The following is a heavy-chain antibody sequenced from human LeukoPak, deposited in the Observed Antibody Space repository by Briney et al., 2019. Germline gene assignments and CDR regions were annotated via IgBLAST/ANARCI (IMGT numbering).Heavy chain of an antibody. D-gene: IGHD1-26*01. Sequence: ASVKISCKASGYTFTSYDINWVRQATGQGLEWMGWMNPNSGNTGYAQKFQGRVTMTRDTSISTAYMELSSLRSEDTAVYYCARGRFRWELEIRDFDYWGQGTLVTVSS. V-gene: IGHV1-8*01. CDR1: GYTFTSYD. J-gene: IGHJ4*02. CDR3: ARGRFRWELEIRDFDY. CDR2: MNPNSGNT.